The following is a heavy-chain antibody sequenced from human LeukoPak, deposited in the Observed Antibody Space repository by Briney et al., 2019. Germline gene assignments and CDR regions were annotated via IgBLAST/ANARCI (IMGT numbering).Heavy chain of an antibody. J-gene: IGHJ6*02. CDR1: GLTFSSYA. V-gene: IGHV3-30-3*01. D-gene: IGHD2-21*02. Sequence: PGGSLRLSCAASGLTFSSYAMHWVRQAPGKGLEWVAVISYDGSNKYYADSVKGRFTISRDNSKNTLYLQMNSLRAEDTAVYYCARDQIGRNCGGDCYGYYYYYGMDVWGQGTTVTVSS. CDR2: ISYDGSNK. CDR3: ARDQIGRNCGGDCYGYYYYYGMDV.